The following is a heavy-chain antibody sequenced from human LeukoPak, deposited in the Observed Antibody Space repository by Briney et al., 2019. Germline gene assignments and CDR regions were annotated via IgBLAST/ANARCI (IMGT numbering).Heavy chain of an antibody. CDR3: ARVGKRMAAAGDYYFYMDV. D-gene: IGHD6-13*01. J-gene: IGHJ6*03. CDR2: IYTSGST. CDR1: GGSISSGSYY. V-gene: IGHV4-61*02. Sequence: SQTLSLTCTVSGGSISSGSYYWSWIRQPAGKGLEWIGRIYTSGSTNYNPSLKSRVTISVDTSKNQFSLQLNSVTPEDTVVYYCARVGKRMAAAGDYYFYMDVWGKGTTVTISS.